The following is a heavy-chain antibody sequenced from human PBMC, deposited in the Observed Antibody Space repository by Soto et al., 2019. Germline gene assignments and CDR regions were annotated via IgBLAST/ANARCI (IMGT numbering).Heavy chain of an antibody. Sequence: QVQLVQSGAEMKKPGASVRVSCTATGYIFITYAIHWVRQAPGQRLEWVGYVNAGNGNTKYSQKFQDRVTITRDTSATTAYLELTNLSSEDTAVYFCARGPGGGVVAPMDFWGQGSLVTVPS. J-gene: IGHJ4*02. V-gene: IGHV1-3*01. CDR1: GYIFITYA. CDR3: ARGPGGGVVAPMDF. CDR2: VNAGNGNT. D-gene: IGHD5-12*01.